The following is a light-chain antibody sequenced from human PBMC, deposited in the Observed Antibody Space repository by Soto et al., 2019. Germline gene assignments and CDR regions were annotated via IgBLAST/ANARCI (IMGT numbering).Light chain of an antibody. CDR2: AAS. J-gene: IGKJ2*01. V-gene: IGKV1-39*01. CDR3: QQSNFTPYT. CDR1: QSISTY. Sequence: DIQMTQSPSSLSASVGDRVTITCRASQSISTYLNWYQQKPGKAPKLLIYAASSLQSGVPLRFSGSGSGTDFTLTISSLQPEDFATYYCQQSNFTPYTFGQGTKLEIK.